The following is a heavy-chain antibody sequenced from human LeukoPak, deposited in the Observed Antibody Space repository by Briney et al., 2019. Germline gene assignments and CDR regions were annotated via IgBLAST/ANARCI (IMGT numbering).Heavy chain of an antibody. D-gene: IGHD4-11*01. J-gene: IGHJ5*02. CDR3: ASHSNYCWFDP. CDR1: GYSISSGYY. Sequence: PSETRSLTCTVSGYSISSGYYWGWIRQPPGKGLEWIGSIYHSGSTYYNPSLKSRVTISVDTSKNQFSLKLSSVTAADTAVYYCASHSNYCWFDPWGQGTLVTVSS. V-gene: IGHV4-38-2*02. CDR2: IYHSGST.